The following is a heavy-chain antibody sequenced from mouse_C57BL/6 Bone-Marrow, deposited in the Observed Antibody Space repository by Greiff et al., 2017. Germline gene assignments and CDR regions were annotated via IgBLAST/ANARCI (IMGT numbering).Heavy chain of an antibody. V-gene: IGHV1-9*01. CDR3: ASLYY. CDR2: ILPGSGST. CDR1: GYTFTGYW. Sequence: QVQLQQSGAELMKPGASVKLSCKATGYTFTGYWIEWVKQRPGHGLEWIGEILPGSGSTNSNEKFKGKAIFTAATSSNTAYMQLSSLTTEDSAIYYCASLYYRGQGTTRTVSS. D-gene: IGHD6-2*01. J-gene: IGHJ2*01.